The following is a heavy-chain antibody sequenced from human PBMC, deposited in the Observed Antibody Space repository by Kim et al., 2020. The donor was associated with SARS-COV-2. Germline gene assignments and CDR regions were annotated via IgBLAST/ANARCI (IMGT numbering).Heavy chain of an antibody. J-gene: IGHJ4*02. D-gene: IGHD6-19*01. V-gene: IGHV1-46*01. Sequence: SYAQKFQGRVTMTRDTSTSTVYMELSSLRSEDTAVYYCARTSDSSGWYFDYWGQGTLVTVSS. CDR3: ARTSDSSGWYFDY.